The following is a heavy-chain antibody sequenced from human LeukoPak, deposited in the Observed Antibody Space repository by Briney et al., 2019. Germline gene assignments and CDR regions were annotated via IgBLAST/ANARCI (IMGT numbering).Heavy chain of an antibody. J-gene: IGHJ4*02. CDR1: GLTFSSNH. V-gene: IGHV3-53*01. CDR2: IYSGGNT. D-gene: IGHD3-22*01. CDR3: AREADYYDSS. Sequence: GGPLRLSCAASGLTFSSNHMSWVRQAPGKGLEWVSVIYSGGNTYYADSVKGRFTISRDNSKNTLYLQMNSLRAEDTAVYYCAREADYYDSSWGQGTLVTVSS.